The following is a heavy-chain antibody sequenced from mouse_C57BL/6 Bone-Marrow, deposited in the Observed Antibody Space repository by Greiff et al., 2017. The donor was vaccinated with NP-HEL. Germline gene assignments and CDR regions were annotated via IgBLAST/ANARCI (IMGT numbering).Heavy chain of an antibody. Sequence: QVQLQQPGAELVKPGASVKLSCKASGYTFTSYWMHWVKQRPGQGLEWIGMIHPNSGSTNYNEKFKSKATMTADKSSSTAYMQLSSLTSEDSAVYFCARPPYYGSSYWYFDVWGTGTTVTVSS. D-gene: IGHD1-1*01. CDR1: GYTFTSYW. V-gene: IGHV1-64*01. CDR3: ARPPYYGSSYWYFDV. J-gene: IGHJ1*03. CDR2: IHPNSGST.